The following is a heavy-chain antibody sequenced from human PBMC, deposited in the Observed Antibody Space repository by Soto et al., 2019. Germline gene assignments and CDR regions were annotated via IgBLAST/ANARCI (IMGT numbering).Heavy chain of an antibody. CDR1: GFTFRSYA. Sequence: PVGFLRLSGAASGFTFRSYAMHWVRQATGKGLEGVAVISYAGSNKYNADSVKGRFTISRDNSKNTLYLQMNSLRAEDTAVCYCARAVIVLIGVTGGFDPWGQGTLVSVSS. CDR3: ARAVIVLIGVTGGFDP. CDR2: ISYAGSNK. J-gene: IGHJ5*02. V-gene: IGHV3-30-3*01. D-gene: IGHD2-8*01.